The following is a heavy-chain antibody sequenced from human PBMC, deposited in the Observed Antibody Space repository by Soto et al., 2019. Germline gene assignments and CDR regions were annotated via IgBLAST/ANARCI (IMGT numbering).Heavy chain of an antibody. V-gene: IGHV4-59*08. D-gene: IGHD6-13*01. Sequence: SETLSLTCTVSGGSISSYYWSWIRQPPGKGLEWIGYIYYSGSTNYNPSLKSRVTISVDTSKNQFSLKLSSVTAADTAVYYCARAKAPLYSSSWYWFEPWGQGTLVTVS. CDR1: GGSISSYY. CDR3: ARAKAPLYSSSWYWFEP. J-gene: IGHJ5*02. CDR2: IYYSGST.